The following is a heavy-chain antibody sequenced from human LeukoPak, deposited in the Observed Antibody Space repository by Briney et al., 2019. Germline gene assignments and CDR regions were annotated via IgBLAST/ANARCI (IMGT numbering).Heavy chain of an antibody. CDR2: ISSSGSTT. CDR1: GFTFSSYE. J-gene: IGHJ5*02. CDR3: ARGGNYNWKGNWFDP. D-gene: IGHD1-1*01. V-gene: IGHV3-48*03. Sequence: PGGSLRLSCAASGFTFSSYEMSWVRQAPGKGLEWVSHISSSGSTTHYADSVKGRFTISRDNAKSSLYLQMNSLRAEDTAVYYCARGGNYNWKGNWFDPWGQGTLVTVSS.